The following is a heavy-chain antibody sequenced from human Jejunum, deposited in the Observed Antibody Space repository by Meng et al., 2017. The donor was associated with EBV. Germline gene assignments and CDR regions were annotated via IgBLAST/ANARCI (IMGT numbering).Heavy chain of an antibody. Sequence: GQLVGAGGGLVQPGGSLRLSCAASGFTFSDYWIHWVRQAPGKGLVWVSRIKNDGTDPYYADSVKGRFTVSRDNAKNTLYLQMNSLRAEDTAIYYCARGYRDYWGRGTLVTVSS. CDR1: GFTFSDYW. V-gene: IGHV3-74*01. CDR3: ARGYRDY. J-gene: IGHJ4*02. CDR2: IKNDGTDP. D-gene: IGHD5-18*01.